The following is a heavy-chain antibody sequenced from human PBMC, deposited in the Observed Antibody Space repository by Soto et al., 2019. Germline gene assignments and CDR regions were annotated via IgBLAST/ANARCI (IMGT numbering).Heavy chain of an antibody. J-gene: IGHJ4*02. D-gene: IGHD3-22*01. CDR2: IYYSGST. CDR1: GGSISSGGYY. Sequence: TLSLTCTVSGGSISSGGYYWSGIRQHPGKGLEWIGYIYYSGSTYYNPSLKSRVTISVDTSKNQFSLKLSSVTAADTAVYYCAMTRTTYYYDSSGYRLFDYWGQGTLVTVS. V-gene: IGHV4-31*03. CDR3: AMTRTTYYYDSSGYRLFDY.